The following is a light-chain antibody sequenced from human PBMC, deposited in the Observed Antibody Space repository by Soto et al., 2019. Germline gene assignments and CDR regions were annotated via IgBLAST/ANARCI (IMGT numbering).Light chain of an antibody. V-gene: IGKV1-33*01. Sequence: DIHLTQSPSSLFASVGDRVTITCQASQDITTFLNWYQQKXGRAPRXXIYDVSSLQTGVPSRFSGSGSGTHFTLTITSLKPEDSGTYYCQQYDDLPISFGQGTRLEIK. J-gene: IGKJ5*01. CDR2: DVS. CDR1: QDITTF. CDR3: QQYDDLPIS.